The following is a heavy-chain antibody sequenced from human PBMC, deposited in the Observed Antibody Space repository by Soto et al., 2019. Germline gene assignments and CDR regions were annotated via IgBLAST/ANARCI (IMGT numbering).Heavy chain of an antibody. CDR1: GGSISSYY. D-gene: IGHD6-19*01. Sequence: SETLSLTCTVSGGSISSYYWSWIRQPPGKGLEWIGYIYYSGSTNYNPSLKSRVTISVDTSKNQFSLKLSSVTAADTAVYYCARDSVAGFDYWCQGTLVTVS. J-gene: IGHJ4*02. CDR3: ARDSVAGFDY. V-gene: IGHV4-59*01. CDR2: IYYSGST.